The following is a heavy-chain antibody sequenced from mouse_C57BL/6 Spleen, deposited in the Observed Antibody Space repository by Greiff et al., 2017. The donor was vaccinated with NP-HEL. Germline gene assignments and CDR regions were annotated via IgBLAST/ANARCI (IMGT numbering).Heavy chain of an antibody. CDR3: ARRDYYGSSFLYWYFDV. CDR2: IDPSDSET. Sequence: QVQLQQPGAELVRPGSSVKLSCKASGYTFTSYWMHWVKQRPIQGLEWIGNIDPSDSETHYNQKFKDKATLTVDKSSSTDYMQLSSLTSEDSAVYYCARRDYYGSSFLYWYFDVWGTGTTVTVSS. CDR1: GYTFTSYW. D-gene: IGHD1-1*01. J-gene: IGHJ1*03. V-gene: IGHV1-52*01.